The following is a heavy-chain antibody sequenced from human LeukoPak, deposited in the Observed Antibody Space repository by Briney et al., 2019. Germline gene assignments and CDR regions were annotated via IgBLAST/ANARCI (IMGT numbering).Heavy chain of an antibody. V-gene: IGHV4-34*01. CDR1: GGSFSGYY. D-gene: IGHD2-2*02. J-gene: IGHJ1*01. CDR3: ARMGYCSSTSCYRNAAEYFQH. Sequence: SETLSLTCAVYGGSFSGYYWSWIRQPPGKGLEWIGEINHSGSTNYNPSLKSRVTISVDTSKNQFSLKLSSVTAADTAVYYWARMGYCSSTSCYRNAAEYFQHWGQGTLVTVSS. CDR2: INHSGST.